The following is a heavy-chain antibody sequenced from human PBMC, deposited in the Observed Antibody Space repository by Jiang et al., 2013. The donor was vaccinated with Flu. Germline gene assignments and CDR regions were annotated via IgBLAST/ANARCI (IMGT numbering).Heavy chain of an antibody. Sequence: GAEVKKPGASVKVSCKVSGYTLTELSMHWVRQAPGKGLEWMGGFDPEDGETIYAQKFQGRVTMTEDTSTDTAYMELSSLRSEDTAVYYCATGLLGASGHRPDYYYYGMDVWGQGTTVTVSS. V-gene: IGHV1-24*01. CDR2: FDPEDGET. J-gene: IGHJ6*02. D-gene: IGHD3-3*01. CDR3: ATGLLGASGHRPDYYYYGMDV. CDR1: GYTLTELS.